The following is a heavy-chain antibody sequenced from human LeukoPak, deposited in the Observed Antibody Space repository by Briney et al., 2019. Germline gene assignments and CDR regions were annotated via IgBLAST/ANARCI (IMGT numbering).Heavy chain of an antibody. V-gene: IGHV3-21*04. CDR2: ISSSSSYI. CDR1: GFTFSSYS. CDR3: AKEDVFWPEYFQH. J-gene: IGHJ1*01. Sequence: GGSLRLSCAASGFTFSSYSMNWVRQAPGKGLEWVSSISSSSSYIYYADSVKGRFTISRDNAKNSLYLQMNSLRAEDTAVYYCAKEDVFWPEYFQHWGQGTLVTVSS. D-gene: IGHD3-9*01.